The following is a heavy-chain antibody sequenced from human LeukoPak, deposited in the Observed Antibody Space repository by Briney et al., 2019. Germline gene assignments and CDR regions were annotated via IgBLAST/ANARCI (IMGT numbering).Heavy chain of an antibody. CDR1: EYTFTGYY. CDR2: IKPNSGDT. J-gene: IGHJ5*02. Sequence: ASVKVSCKASEYTFTGYYIHWVRQAPGQGLEWMGLIKPNSGDTKYAQKFQGRVTMTRDTSITTAYMELSSLRSDDTALYYCVRDRPHNWFDPWGQGTLVTVSS. V-gene: IGHV1-2*02. CDR3: VRDRPHNWFDP.